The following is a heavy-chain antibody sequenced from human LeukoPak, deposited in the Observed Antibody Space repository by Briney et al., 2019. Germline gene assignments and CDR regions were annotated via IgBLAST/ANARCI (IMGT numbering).Heavy chain of an antibody. CDR1: GFTFSSYA. CDR3: AKGDSGRSWFDS. J-gene: IGHJ5*01. V-gene: IGHV3-23*01. D-gene: IGHD3-10*01. Sequence: GGSLRLSCAASGFTFSSYAMSWVRQAPGKGLEWVSVITSSGGNGGSIYYAYFVKGRFTISRDNSKNTLYLQMNSLTAEDTAVYYCAKGDSGRSWFDSWGQGTLVTVSS. CDR2: ITSSGGNGGSI.